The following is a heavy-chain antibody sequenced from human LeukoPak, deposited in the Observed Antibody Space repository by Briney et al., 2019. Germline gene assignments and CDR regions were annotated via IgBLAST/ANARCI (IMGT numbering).Heavy chain of an antibody. J-gene: IGHJ4*02. CDR1: GFAFSSYE. Sequence: GGSLRLSCAASGFAFSSYEMTWVSQAPGKGLEWISYISSSGGTIYYADSVKGRFTISRDNAKNSLYLQMNSLRAEDTAVYYCARMRRELDYWGARTLVTASS. V-gene: IGHV3-48*03. CDR3: ARMRRELDY. CDR2: ISSSGGTI.